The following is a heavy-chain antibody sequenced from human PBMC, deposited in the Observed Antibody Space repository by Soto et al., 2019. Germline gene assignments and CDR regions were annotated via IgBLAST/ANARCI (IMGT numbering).Heavy chain of an antibody. V-gene: IGHV3-53*01. CDR1: GFTVSNNY. CDR2: IYSGGGT. CDR3: ARDIACSSSSCQGDNFDI. Sequence: GGSLRLSCAVSGFTVSNNYMSWVRQAPGEGLEGVSLIYSGGGTHYADFVNGRFIISRDNSKNTLHLQMDKLRAEDTAIYYCARDIACSSSSCQGDNFDIWGRGTLVTVSS. D-gene: IGHD2-2*01. J-gene: IGHJ3*02.